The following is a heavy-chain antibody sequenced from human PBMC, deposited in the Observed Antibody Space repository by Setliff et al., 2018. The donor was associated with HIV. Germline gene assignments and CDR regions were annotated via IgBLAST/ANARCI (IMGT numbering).Heavy chain of an antibody. V-gene: IGHV5-51*01. J-gene: IGHJ5*02. CDR1: GYSFNTYW. CDR3: ARAPNSPYYSNVWYADH. CDR2: FYPGDSDT. D-gene: IGHD3-22*01. Sequence: PGESLKISCKTSGYSFNTYWIGWVRQMPGKGLEWMAIFYPGDSDTRYSPSFQSQVTVSADKSIGTAYLQWDSLKASDTALYFCARAPNSPYYSNVWYADHWGQGTLVTVSS.